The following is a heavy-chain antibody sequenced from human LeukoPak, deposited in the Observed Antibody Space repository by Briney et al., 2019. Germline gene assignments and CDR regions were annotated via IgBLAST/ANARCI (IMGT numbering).Heavy chain of an antibody. V-gene: IGHV1-3*01. CDR1: GYTFTSYA. Sequence: GASVKVSCKASGYTFTSYAMHWVRQAPGQRLEWMGWINVGNGNTKYSQKFQGRVTFTRDTSANTAYMEVSSLKSEDMAVYYCAIGETPGSYYRSWGQGTLVTVSS. CDR2: INVGNGNT. CDR3: AIGETPGSYYRS. J-gene: IGHJ5*02. D-gene: IGHD3-10*01.